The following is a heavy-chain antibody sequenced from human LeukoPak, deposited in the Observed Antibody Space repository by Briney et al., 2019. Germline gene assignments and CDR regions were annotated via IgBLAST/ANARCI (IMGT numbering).Heavy chain of an antibody. V-gene: IGHV3-7*03. CDR3: ATSAAAPGNF. D-gene: IGHD6-13*01. Sequence: QPGGSLRLSCAASGFTFRNYWMSWVRQAPGKGLEWVANINQNGGAKNYIDSVKGRFAISRDNTENSLSLQMNSLRAEDTAIYYCATSAAAPGNFWGQGTLVTVSS. CDR2: INQNGGAK. CDR1: GFTFRNYW. J-gene: IGHJ4*02.